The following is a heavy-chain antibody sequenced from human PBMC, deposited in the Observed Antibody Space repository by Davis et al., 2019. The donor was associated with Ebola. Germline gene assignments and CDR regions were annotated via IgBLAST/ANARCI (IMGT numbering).Heavy chain of an antibody. CDR2: IYPGYSDT. Sequence: GESPKISCKGSGYSFTSYWIGWVRQIPGKGLEWMGIIYPGYSDTRYSPSFQGQVTIAADKSSNTAYLQWSSLKASDSALYFCARDMVPSPRDPNNGFDVWGQGTMVTVS. V-gene: IGHV5-51*01. D-gene: IGHD2-8*01. CDR3: ARDMVPSPRDPNNGFDV. J-gene: IGHJ3*01. CDR1: GYSFTSYW.